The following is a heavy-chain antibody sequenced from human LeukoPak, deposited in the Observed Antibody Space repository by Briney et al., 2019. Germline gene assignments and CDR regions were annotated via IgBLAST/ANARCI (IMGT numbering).Heavy chain of an antibody. J-gene: IGHJ4*02. CDR1: GGTFSSYA. CDR3: ARERPPGDSSSWFLEGYFDI. CDR2: IIPIFGTA. D-gene: IGHD6-13*01. Sequence: VASVKVSCKASGGTFSSYAITWVRQAPGQGPEWMGRIIPIFGTANYAQKFQGRVTITTDESTSTAYMELSTLRSDDTAVYYCARERPPGDSSSWFLEGYFDIWGQGTLVTVSS. V-gene: IGHV1-69*05.